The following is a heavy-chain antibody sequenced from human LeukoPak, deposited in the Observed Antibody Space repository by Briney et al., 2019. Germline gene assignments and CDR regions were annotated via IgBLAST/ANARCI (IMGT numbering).Heavy chain of an antibody. J-gene: IGHJ2*01. Sequence: SETLSLTCTVSGGSISGYYWSWIRQHPGKGLEWIGYIYYSGSTYYNPSLKSRVTISVDTSKNQFSLKLSSVTAADTAVYYCARGSVLRYFWYFDLWGRGTLVTVSS. D-gene: IGHD3-9*01. V-gene: IGHV4-31*03. CDR3: ARGSVLRYFWYFDL. CDR1: GGSISGYY. CDR2: IYYSGST.